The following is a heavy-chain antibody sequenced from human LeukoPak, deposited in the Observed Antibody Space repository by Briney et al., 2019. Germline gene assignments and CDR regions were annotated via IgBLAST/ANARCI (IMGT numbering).Heavy chain of an antibody. CDR2: IKQDGSEN. J-gene: IGHJ5*02. CDR3: ARGSGWYFP. V-gene: IGHV3-7*01. D-gene: IGHD6-19*01. Sequence: GRSLRLSCAASGFTFSNYWMSWVRQAPGKGLEWVANIKQDGSENYYVDSVKGRFTISRDNAKNSLYLQMNSLRAEDTAVYYCARGSGWYFPWGQGTLVTVSS. CDR1: GFTFSNYW.